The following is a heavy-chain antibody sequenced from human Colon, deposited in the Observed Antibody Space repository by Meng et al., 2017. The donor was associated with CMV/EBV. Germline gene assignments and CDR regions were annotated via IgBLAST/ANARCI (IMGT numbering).Heavy chain of an antibody. D-gene: IGHD2-15*01. V-gene: IGHV3-23*01. CDR1: GFTFSSYA. CDR3: ARTGHTTLRLPRPFDI. CDR2: ITDSGGDT. J-gene: IGHJ3*02. Sequence: GGSLRLSCAASGFTFSSYAMSWVRQAPGKGLEWVSAITDSGGDTYHADSVKGRFTISRDNSKNTLSLQMNSLRAEDTAVYYCARTGHTTLRLPRPFDIWGQGTMVTVSS.